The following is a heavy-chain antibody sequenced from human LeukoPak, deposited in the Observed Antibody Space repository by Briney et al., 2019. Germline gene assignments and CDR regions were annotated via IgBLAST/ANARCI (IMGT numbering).Heavy chain of an antibody. J-gene: IGHJ4*02. CDR1: GGSFSGYY. V-gene: IGHV4-34*01. D-gene: IGHD1-26*01. CDR2: INHSGST. CDR3: ARGKAAWTGSLGY. Sequence: SETLSLTCAVYGGSFSGYYWSWVRRPPGKGLEWIGEINHSGSTNYNPSLKSRVTISVDTSKNQFSLKLSSVTAADTAVYYCARGKAAWTGSLGYWGQGTLVTVSS.